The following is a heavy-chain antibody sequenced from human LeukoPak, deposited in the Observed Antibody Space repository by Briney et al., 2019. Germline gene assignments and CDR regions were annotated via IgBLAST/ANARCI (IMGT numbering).Heavy chain of an antibody. J-gene: IGHJ3*02. Sequence: ASVKVSCKASGYTFTGYYMHWVRQAPGQGLEWMGWINPKSGGTNYAQKVQGRVTMTRDTSISTAYMDMSSLRSDDTAVYYCARNLWFGESSDAFDMWGQGTMVTVSS. D-gene: IGHD3-10*01. CDR1: GYTFTGYY. V-gene: IGHV1-2*02. CDR2: INPKSGGT. CDR3: ARNLWFGESSDAFDM.